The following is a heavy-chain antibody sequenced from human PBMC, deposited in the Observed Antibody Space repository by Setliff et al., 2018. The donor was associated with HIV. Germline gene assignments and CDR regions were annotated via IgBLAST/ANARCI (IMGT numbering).Heavy chain of an antibody. CDR3: ARDRSNWNYGKNYMDV. J-gene: IGHJ6*03. V-gene: IGHV4-34*01. D-gene: IGHD1-7*01. CDR1: GGSVSGHY. Sequence: PSETLSLTCAVYGGSVSGHYWSWIRQPPGKGLEWIGEIDHSGSTNYDPSLKSRVTISVDTSKNQFSLKLSSVTAADTAVYYCARDRSNWNYGKNYMDVWGKGTTVTVSS. CDR2: IDHSGST.